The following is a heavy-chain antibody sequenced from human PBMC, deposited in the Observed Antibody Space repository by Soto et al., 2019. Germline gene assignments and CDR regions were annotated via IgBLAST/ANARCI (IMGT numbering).Heavy chain of an antibody. CDR1: GGSLSGYY. V-gene: IGHV4-34*01. CDR3: ASYHFLDLWTGSRHYMDV. J-gene: IGHJ6*03. CDR2: INHSGTA. D-gene: IGHD3-9*01. Sequence: QVHLEQWGAGLLNPSETLSLTCAVYGGSLSGYYWSWVRQSPGKGLEWIGEINHSGTANYNPSLKTRVTFSAGASSHLCSLSLTSVTAAGSATYYCASYHFLDLWTGSRHYMDVWSRGTPVTVSS.